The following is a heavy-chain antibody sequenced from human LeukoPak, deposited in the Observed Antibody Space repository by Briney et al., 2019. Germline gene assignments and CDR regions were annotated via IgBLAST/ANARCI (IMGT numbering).Heavy chain of an antibody. CDR3: ARLRWSANAFDI. CDR1: GGSISSSSYY. Sequence: SETLSLTCTVSGGSISSSSYYWGWIRQPPGKGLEWIGSIYYSGSTYYNPSLKSRVTISVDTSTNQFSLKLSSVTATDTAVYYCARLRWSANAFDIWGQGTMVTVSS. J-gene: IGHJ3*02. V-gene: IGHV4-39*01. CDR2: IYYSGST.